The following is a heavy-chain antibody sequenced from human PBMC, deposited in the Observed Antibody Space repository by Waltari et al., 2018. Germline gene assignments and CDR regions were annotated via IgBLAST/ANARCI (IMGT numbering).Heavy chain of an antibody. CDR1: GYPFTRSA. CDR3: ARSSGWDAFDI. D-gene: IGHD6-19*01. V-gene: IGHV1-3*04. Sequence: QVQLVQSGAEVKKPGASVKVSCKASGYPFTRSAMHWVRQAPGQRLEGMGWIHTGNGNTKYSQKFQGRVTITRDTSASTAYMELSSVRSEDTAIYYCARSSGWDAFDISGQGTMVTVSS. J-gene: IGHJ3*02. CDR2: IHTGNGNT.